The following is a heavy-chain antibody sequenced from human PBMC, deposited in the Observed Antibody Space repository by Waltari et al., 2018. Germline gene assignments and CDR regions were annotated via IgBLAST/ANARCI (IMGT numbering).Heavy chain of an antibody. Sequence: QVQLQESGPGLVKPSGTLSLTCAVSGGPIRSCNWWSLVLQPPGKGLEWIGEIYHSGSTNYNPSLKSRVTISVDKSKNQFSLKLSSVTAADTAVYYCARASSSASYYYYGMDVWGQGTTVTVSS. CDR2: IYHSGST. J-gene: IGHJ6*02. CDR3: ARASSSASYYYYGMDV. V-gene: IGHV4-4*02. D-gene: IGHD6-6*01. CDR1: GGPIRSCNW.